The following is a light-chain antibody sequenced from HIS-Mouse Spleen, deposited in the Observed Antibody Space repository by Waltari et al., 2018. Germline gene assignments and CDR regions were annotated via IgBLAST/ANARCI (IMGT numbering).Light chain of an antibody. CDR2: DDS. CDR1: NIGSKS. J-gene: IGLJ1*01. CDR3: QVWDSSSDHPYV. Sequence: SYVLTQPPSVSVAPGKTARITCGGNNIGSKSVHWYQQKPGKAPVLVVYDDSDRHSGIPERFSGANSGNTATRTVSRVEAGDEADYYCQVWDSSSDHPYVFGTGTKVTVL. V-gene: IGLV3-21*03.